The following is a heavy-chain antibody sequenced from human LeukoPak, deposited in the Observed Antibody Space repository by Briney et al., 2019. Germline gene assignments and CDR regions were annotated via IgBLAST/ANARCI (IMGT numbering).Heavy chain of an antibody. V-gene: IGHV3-21*01. CDR2: ISSSSSYI. Sequence: PGGSLRLSCAASGFTFSSYSMNWVRQVPGKGLEWVSSISSSSSYIYYADSVKGRFTISRDNAKNSLYLQMNSLRAEDTAVYYCARGGRITIFGVVIMRVNWFDPWGQGTLVTVSS. D-gene: IGHD3-3*01. CDR3: ARGGRITIFGVVIMRVNWFDP. CDR1: GFTFSSYS. J-gene: IGHJ5*02.